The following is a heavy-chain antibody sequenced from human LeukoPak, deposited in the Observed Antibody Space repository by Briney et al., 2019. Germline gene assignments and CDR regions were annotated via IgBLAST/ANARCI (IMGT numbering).Heavy chain of an antibody. CDR3: TTKRRTD. Sequence: GGSLRLSCAASGFTFSNAWMSWVRQAPGKGLEWVGRIKSKTGGGTTDYAAPVKGRFTISRDDSKNTLYLQMNSLKTEDTAVYYCTTKRRTDWGQGTLVTVSS. CDR2: IKSKTGGGTT. CDR1: GFTFSNAW. J-gene: IGHJ4*02. V-gene: IGHV3-15*01.